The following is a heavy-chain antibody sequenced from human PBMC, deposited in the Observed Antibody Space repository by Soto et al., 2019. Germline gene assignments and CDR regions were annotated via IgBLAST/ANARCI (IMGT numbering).Heavy chain of an antibody. Sequence: GGSLRLSCGASGFTFSSYAMSWVRQAPGKGLEWVSAISGSGGSTYYADSVKGRFTISRDNSKNTLYLQMNSLRAEDTAVYYCAKVPRPQYYYDGRVLDYWGQGTLVTVSS. CDR1: GFTFSSYA. CDR2: ISGSGGST. D-gene: IGHD3-22*01. J-gene: IGHJ4*02. V-gene: IGHV3-23*01. CDR3: AKVPRPQYYYDGRVLDY.